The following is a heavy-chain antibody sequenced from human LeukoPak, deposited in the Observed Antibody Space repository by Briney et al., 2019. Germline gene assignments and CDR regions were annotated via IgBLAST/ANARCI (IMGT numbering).Heavy chain of an antibody. Sequence: GGSLRLSCAASGFTFNNYAMSWVRQAPGKGLEWVSTISSSGANTSCAGSVKARLTISGDNSKNTLYLQMNSLSAEDTAVYYCAKGGEYQLPGDYWGQGTLVTVSS. CDR1: GFTFNNYA. D-gene: IGHD2-2*01. CDR3: AKGGEYQLPGDY. CDR2: ISSSGANT. V-gene: IGHV3-23*01. J-gene: IGHJ4*02.